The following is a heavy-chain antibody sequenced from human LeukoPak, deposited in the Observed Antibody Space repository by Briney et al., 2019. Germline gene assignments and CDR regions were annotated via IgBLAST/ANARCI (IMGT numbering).Heavy chain of an antibody. J-gene: IGHJ4*02. V-gene: IGHV4-61*01. Sequence: TSETLSLTCTVSGGSVSSGSYYWSWIRQPPGKGLEWIGYIYYSGSTNYNPSLKSRVTISVDTSKNQCSLKLSSVTAADTAVYYCARDGRDTAMVTKGFDYWGQGTLVTVSS. CDR3: ARDGRDTAMVTKGFDY. CDR1: GGSVSSGSYY. D-gene: IGHD5-18*01. CDR2: IYYSGST.